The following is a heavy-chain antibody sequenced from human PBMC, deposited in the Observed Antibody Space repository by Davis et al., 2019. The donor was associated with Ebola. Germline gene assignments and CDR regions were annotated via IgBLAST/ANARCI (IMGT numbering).Heavy chain of an antibody. D-gene: IGHD6-19*01. Sequence: GESLKISCAASGFTFSSYGMHWVRQAPGKGLEWVAVISYDGSNKYYADSVKGRFTISRDNSKNTLYLQMNSLRAEDTAVYYCAKVSNSSGYNWFDPWGQGTLVTVSS. CDR2: ISYDGSNK. V-gene: IGHV3-30*18. CDR1: GFTFSSYG. CDR3: AKVSNSSGYNWFDP. J-gene: IGHJ5*02.